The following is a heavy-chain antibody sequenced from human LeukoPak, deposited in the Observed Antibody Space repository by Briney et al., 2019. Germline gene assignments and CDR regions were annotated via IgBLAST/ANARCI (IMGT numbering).Heavy chain of an antibody. CDR2: ISWNSGSI. J-gene: IGHJ4*02. CDR1: GFTFDDYA. CDR3: AENLGRQLGGFDY. Sequence: PGGSLRLSCAASGFTFDDYAMHWVRQAPGKGLEWVLGISWNSGSIGYADSVKGRFTISRDNAKNSLYLQMNSLRAEDTALYYCAENLGRQLGGFDYWGQGTLVTVSS. V-gene: IGHV3-9*01. D-gene: IGHD6-6*01.